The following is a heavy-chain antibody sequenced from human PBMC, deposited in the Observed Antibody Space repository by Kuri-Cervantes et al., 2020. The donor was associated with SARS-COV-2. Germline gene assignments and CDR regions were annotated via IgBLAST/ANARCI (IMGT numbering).Heavy chain of an antibody. D-gene: IGHD3-10*01. V-gene: IGHV4-34*01. CDR2: IYYSGST. J-gene: IGHJ3*02. CDR1: GGSFSGYY. Sequence: SETLSLTCAVYGGSFSGYYWSWIRQPPGKGLEWIGSIYYSGSTYYNPSLKSRVTISVDTSKNQFSLKLSSVTAADTAVYYCASPKGTRGYDAFDIWGQGTMVTVSS. CDR3: ASPKGTRGYDAFDI.